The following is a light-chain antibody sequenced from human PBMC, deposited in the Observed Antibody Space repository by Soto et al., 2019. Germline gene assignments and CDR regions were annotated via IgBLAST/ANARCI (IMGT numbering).Light chain of an antibody. V-gene: IGKV3-20*01. J-gene: IGKJ2*01. CDR2: GAS. CDR3: QQYGSSPPYT. CDR1: QSVSSSY. Sequence: EIVLTQSPGTLSLSPGERATLSCRASQSVSSSYLAWYQQKPGQAPRLLIYGASSRATGIPDRFIGSGSATDFTLTISRLEPEDSAVYYCQQYGSSPPYTFGQGTKVDIK.